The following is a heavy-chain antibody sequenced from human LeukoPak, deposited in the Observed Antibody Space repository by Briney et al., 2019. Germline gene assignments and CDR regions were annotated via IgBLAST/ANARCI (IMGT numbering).Heavy chain of an antibody. V-gene: IGHV3-66*01. CDR2: IYSGGST. D-gene: IGHD3-22*01. J-gene: IGHJ4*02. Sequence: GGSLRLSCAASGFTVSSNYMSWVRQAPGKGLEWVSAIYSGGSTYYADSVKGRFTISRDNSKNTLYLQMNSLRAEDTAVYYCARVQGVYYYDSSGYYDYWGQGTLVTVSS. CDR3: ARVQGVYYYDSSGYYDY. CDR1: GFTVSSNY.